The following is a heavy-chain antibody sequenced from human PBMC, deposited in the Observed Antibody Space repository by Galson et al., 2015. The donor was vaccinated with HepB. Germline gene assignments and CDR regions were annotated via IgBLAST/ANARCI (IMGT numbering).Heavy chain of an antibody. D-gene: IGHD6-19*01. J-gene: IGHJ4*02. CDR2: ISSDGGHK. Sequence: SLRLSCAASGFTFSSYWIHWVRQVPGKGLVWVSRISSDGGHKNYADSVQGRFTISRDNAKNTLFLQMNSLSADDTAVYYCARGSSDWYGIDYWGQGILVTVYS. V-gene: IGHV3-74*01. CDR3: ARGSSDWYGIDY. CDR1: GFTFSSYW.